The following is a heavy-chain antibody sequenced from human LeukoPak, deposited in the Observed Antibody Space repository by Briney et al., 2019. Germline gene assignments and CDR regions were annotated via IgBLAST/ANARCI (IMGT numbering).Heavy chain of an antibody. J-gene: IGHJ4*02. Sequence: PGRSVRLSCAVSGFIFSDYGFHWVRQAPGKGLEWVAVTRFDGSNKQYADSVKGRFTISRDDSKNTLYLQMNFLKSEDTAVYYCARWGGTRQYYFDYWGQGTLVTVSS. V-gene: IGHV3-33*01. D-gene: IGHD1-1*01. CDR2: TRFDGSNK. CDR1: GFIFSDYG. CDR3: ARWGGTRQYYFDY.